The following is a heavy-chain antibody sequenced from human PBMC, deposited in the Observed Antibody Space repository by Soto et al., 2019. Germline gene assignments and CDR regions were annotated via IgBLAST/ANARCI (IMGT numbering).Heavy chain of an antibody. Sequence: QVQLQESGPGLVKPSETLSLTCTVSGGSVISGSYYWSWIRQTPGKGLEWVGCISDNGSGDHNPSLKSRVTISIHTSKRQFSLSLNAANAAATAVYFCTRAHSGYDPLGMDVGGQWTTVTVSS. J-gene: IGHJ6*02. CDR2: ISDNGSG. V-gene: IGHV4-61*01. CDR3: TRAHSGYDPLGMDV. D-gene: IGHD5-12*01. CDR1: GGSVISGSYY.